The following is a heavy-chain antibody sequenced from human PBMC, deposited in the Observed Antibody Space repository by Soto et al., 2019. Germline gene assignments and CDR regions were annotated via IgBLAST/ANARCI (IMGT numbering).Heavy chain of an antibody. CDR1: GFTFDDYA. J-gene: IGHJ4*02. CDR2: ISWNSGSI. CDR3: AKGQNHVDIGAPYYFDY. V-gene: IGHV3-9*01. D-gene: IGHD5-12*01. Sequence: EVQLVESGGGLVQPGRSLRLSCAASGFTFDDYAMHWVRPAPGKGLEWVSGISWNSGSIGYADSVKDRFTISRDNAKNPLYLQMNSLRAEDTALYYCAKGQNHVDIGAPYYFDYWGQGTLVTVSS.